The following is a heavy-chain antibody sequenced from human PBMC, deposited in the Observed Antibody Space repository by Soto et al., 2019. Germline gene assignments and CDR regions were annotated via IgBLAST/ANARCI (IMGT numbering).Heavy chain of an antibody. CDR3: ARVPTIFGETDAFDI. CDR2: IIPIFGTA. D-gene: IGHD3-3*01. CDR1: GGTFSSYS. J-gene: IGHJ3*02. V-gene: IGHV1-69*13. Sequence: SVKVSCKASGGTFSSYSISWVRQAPGQGLEWMGGIIPIFGTANYAQKFQGRVTITADESTSTAYMELSSLRSEDTAVYYCARVPTIFGETDAFDIWGQGTMVTVSS.